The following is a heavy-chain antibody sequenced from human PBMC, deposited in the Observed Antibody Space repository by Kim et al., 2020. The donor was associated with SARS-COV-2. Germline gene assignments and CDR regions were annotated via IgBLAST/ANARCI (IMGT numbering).Heavy chain of an antibody. CDR3: ASGGYCSGGSCYLNWFDP. J-gene: IGHJ5*02. D-gene: IGHD2-15*01. Sequence: SETLSLTCAVYGGSFSGYYWSWIRQPPGKGLEWIGEINHSGSTNYNPSLKSRVTISVDTSKNQFSLKLSSVTAADTAVYYCASGGYCSGGSCYLNWFDPWGQGTLVTVSS. V-gene: IGHV4-34*01. CDR2: INHSGST. CDR1: GGSFSGYY.